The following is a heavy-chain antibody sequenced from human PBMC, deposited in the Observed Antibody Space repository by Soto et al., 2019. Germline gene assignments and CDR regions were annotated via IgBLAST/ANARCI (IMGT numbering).Heavy chain of an antibody. D-gene: IGHD2-8*01. CDR1: GGSVSNSNYY. V-gene: IGHV4-39*01. CDR3: VSQRTSVLTQAYFDY. Sequence: SETLSLTCTVSGGSVSNSNYYWGWIRQSPGKGLEWVGSVYYRGRSYSKSSVKSRVTISVDTSKNQFSLNLNSVTASDTAVYYCVSQRTSVLTQAYFDYWGPGALVTVSS. J-gene: IGHJ4*02. CDR2: VYYRGRS.